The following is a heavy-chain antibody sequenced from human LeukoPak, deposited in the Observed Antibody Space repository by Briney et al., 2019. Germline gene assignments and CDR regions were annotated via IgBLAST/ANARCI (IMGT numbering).Heavy chain of an antibody. CDR1: GYTFDTPS. CDR3: TRVRNSNNWWGAFDI. J-gene: IGHJ3*02. V-gene: IGHV1-18*01. CDR2: ISPQSGNK. D-gene: IGHD1-1*01. Sequence: GASEKVSCKAFGYTFDTPSITWVRQAPGQRLEWMGWISPQSGNKQYAQGVQGRVTMTTDTSRSTAYMELRSLRPDDTAVYYCTRVRNSNNWWGAFDIWGQGTMVTVSS.